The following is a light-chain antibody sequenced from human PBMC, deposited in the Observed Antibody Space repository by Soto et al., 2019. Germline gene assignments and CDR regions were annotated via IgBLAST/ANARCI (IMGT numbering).Light chain of an antibody. CDR1: SSDVGGYNY. Sequence: QSALTPPASVSGSPGQSITLSCTGTSSDVGGYNYVSWYQHHPGKAPKLIIYDVTSRPSGVSIRFSGSKSDNTASLTISGLQPEDEADYHCSSYTTSNTRQIVFGTGTKVTVL. CDR3: SSYTTSNTRQIV. V-gene: IGLV2-14*03. CDR2: DVT. J-gene: IGLJ1*01.